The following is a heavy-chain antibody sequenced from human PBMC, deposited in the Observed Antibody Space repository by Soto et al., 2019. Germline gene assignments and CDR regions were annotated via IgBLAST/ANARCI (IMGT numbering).Heavy chain of an antibody. J-gene: IGHJ4*02. CDR3: ARAAEYYDILTH. CDR1: DNSFSTFD. CDR2: VSPYNGYT. Sequence: ASVKVSCKASDNSFSTFDISWVRQAPGQGLEWMGSVSPYNGYTDYAQNLQGRVTMTTDRDTSTAYLELRSLRSDDTAVYYCARAAEYYDILTHWGQGTLVTVSS. V-gene: IGHV1-18*01. D-gene: IGHD3-9*01.